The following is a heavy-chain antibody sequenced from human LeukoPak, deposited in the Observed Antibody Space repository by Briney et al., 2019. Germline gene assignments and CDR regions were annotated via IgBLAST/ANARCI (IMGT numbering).Heavy chain of an antibody. CDR1: GYTFTSYY. Sequence: ASVKVSCKASGYTFTSYYMHWVRQAPGQGLEWMGIINPRGGSTSYAQKFQGRVTMTRDMSTSTFYMELSSLRSEDTAVYYCARGESIAARGGYYYYYMDVWGKGTTVSVSS. CDR2: INPRGGST. J-gene: IGHJ6*03. D-gene: IGHD6-6*01. V-gene: IGHV1-46*01. CDR3: ARGESIAARGGYYYYYMDV.